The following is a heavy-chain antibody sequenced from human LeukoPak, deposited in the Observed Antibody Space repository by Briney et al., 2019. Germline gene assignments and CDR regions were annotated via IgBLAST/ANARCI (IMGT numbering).Heavy chain of an antibody. D-gene: IGHD6-13*01. CDR2: IFRIGST. V-gene: IGHV4-38-2*01. J-gene: IGHJ4*02. CDR1: RFSITTDYF. CDR3: ARVIDVAAAGYFDS. Sequence: PSQTLSLTCAVSRFSITTDYFWAWIRQPPRKGLERIGTIFRIGSTYYNPSLKSRVTISVDTSKNQFSLKLSSVTAADTALYYCARVIDVAAAGYFDSWGQGTEVTVSS.